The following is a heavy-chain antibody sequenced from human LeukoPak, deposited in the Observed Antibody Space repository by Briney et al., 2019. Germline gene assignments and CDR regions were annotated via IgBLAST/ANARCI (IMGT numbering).Heavy chain of an antibody. J-gene: IGHJ5*02. CDR3: ARVDGENWFDP. CDR1: GGSFSGYY. V-gene: IGHV4-59*01. CDR2: IYYSGST. Sequence: SETLSLTCAVYGGSFSGYYWSWIRQPPGKGLEWIGYIYYSGSTNYNPSLKSRVTISVDTSKNQFSLKLSSVTAADTAVYYCARVDGENWFDPWGQGTLVTVSS. D-gene: IGHD3-9*01.